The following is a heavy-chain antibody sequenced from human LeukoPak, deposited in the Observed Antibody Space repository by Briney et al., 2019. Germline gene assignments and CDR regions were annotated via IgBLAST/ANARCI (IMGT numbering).Heavy chain of an antibody. V-gene: IGHV1-69*13. Sequence: SVKVSCTASGGTFSSYAISWVRQAPGQGLEWMGGIIPIFGTANYAQKFQGRVTITADESTSTAYMELSSLRSEDTAVYYCARDWGYYDSSGYYYWQGFDYWGQGTLVTVSS. J-gene: IGHJ4*02. CDR3: ARDWGYYDSSGYYYWQGFDY. CDR2: IIPIFGTA. CDR1: GGTFSSYA. D-gene: IGHD3-22*01.